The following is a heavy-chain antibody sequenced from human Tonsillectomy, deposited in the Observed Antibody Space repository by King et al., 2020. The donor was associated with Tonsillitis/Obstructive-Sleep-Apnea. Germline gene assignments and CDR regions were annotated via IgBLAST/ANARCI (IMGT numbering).Heavy chain of an antibody. CDR3: ARNYGDPQFYMDV. CDR2: IDWDDNK. Sequence: VTLKESGPALVKPTQTLTLTCTFSGFSLTTSGMCVSWIRQPPGKALEWLARIDWDDNKDYSASLKTRLTISKDTSKRQVVLTMTNMDPVDTATYYCARNYGDPQFYMDVWGKGTTVTVSS. J-gene: IGHJ6*03. CDR1: GFSLTTSGMC. V-gene: IGHV2-70*11. D-gene: IGHD4-17*01.